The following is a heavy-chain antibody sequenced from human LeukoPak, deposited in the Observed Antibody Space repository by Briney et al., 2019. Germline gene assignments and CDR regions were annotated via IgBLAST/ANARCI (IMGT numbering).Heavy chain of an antibody. CDR1: GFTFSSYG. CDR2: ISYDGRNK. Sequence: GGSLRLSCAASGFTFSSYGMHWVRQVPGKGLEWVAVISYDGRNKHYVDSVKGRFIISRDNSKNTLYLQMNSLRAEDTAVYYCARLVKGYYNMDVWGKGTTVTVSS. J-gene: IGHJ6*03. D-gene: IGHD3-16*02. V-gene: IGHV3-30*03. CDR3: ARLVKGYYNMDV.